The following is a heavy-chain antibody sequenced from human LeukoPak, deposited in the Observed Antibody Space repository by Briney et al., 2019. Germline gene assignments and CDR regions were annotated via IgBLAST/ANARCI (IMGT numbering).Heavy chain of an antibody. J-gene: IGHJ4*02. Sequence: PGGSLRLSCAASGFTFSSYSMNWVRQAPGQGREWVSHITASGTAMFYADSVKGRFTISRNNAKNSLYLQMNSLRDEDTAVYYCARDSAKVVGAAGYWGQGTLVTVSS. CDR1: GFTFSSYS. CDR2: ITASGTAM. D-gene: IGHD1-26*01. V-gene: IGHV3-48*02. CDR3: ARDSAKVVGAAGY.